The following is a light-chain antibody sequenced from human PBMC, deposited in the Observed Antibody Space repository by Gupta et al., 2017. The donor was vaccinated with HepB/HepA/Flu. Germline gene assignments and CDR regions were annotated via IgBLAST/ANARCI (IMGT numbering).Light chain of an antibody. CDR2: KAS. V-gene: IGKV1-5*03. CDR3: QHESTYSYT. CDR1: QSISVW. J-gene: IGKJ2*01. Sequence: DIQMTQSPSTLSASVGDTVIITCRASQSISVWLAWYQQKPGKAPKLLISKASNLENGVPSRFSGSGSGTEFTLTISSLQPDDFATYHCQHESTYSYTFGQWTKLEIK.